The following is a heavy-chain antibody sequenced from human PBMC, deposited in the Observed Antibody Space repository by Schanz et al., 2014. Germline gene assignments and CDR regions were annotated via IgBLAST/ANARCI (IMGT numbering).Heavy chain of an antibody. CDR3: AKSLESCPGGRCSRGYFDY. Sequence: EVQLLESGGGLVQPGGSLRLSCAASGFTFSSYAMSWVRQAPGKGLEWVSLISDSGDTAYYADSVKGRFTISRDNFKGALYLQMSSLRAEDTAVYYCAKSLESCPGGRCSRGYFDYWGQGTRVIVSS. V-gene: IGHV3-23*01. J-gene: IGHJ4*02. CDR1: GFTFSSYA. CDR2: ISDSGDTA. D-gene: IGHD2-8*02.